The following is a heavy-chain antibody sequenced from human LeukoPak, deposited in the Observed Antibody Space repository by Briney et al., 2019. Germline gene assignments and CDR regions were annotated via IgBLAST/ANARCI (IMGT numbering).Heavy chain of an antibody. CDR2: INHSGST. D-gene: IGHD3-10*01. CDR3: ARLYGITMVRGSGGIDY. V-gene: IGHV4-34*01. CDR1: GGSFSGYY. Sequence: TSSETLSLTCAVYGGSFSGYYWSWIRQPPGKGLEWIGEINHSGSTNYNPSLKSRVTISVDTSKNQFSLKLSSVTAADTAVYYCARLYGITMVRGSGGIDYWGQGTLVTVSS. J-gene: IGHJ4*02.